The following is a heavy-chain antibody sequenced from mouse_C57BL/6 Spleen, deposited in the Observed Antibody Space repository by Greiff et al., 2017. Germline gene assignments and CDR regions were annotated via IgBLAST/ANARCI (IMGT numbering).Heavy chain of an antibody. V-gene: IGHV1-82*01. J-gene: IGHJ1*03. CDR1: GYAFSSSW. Sequence: VQLQQSGPELVKPGASVKISCKASGYAFSSSWMNWVKQRPGKGLEWIGRIYPGDGDTNYNGKFKGKATLTADKSSSTAYMQLSSLTSEDSAVYFCAIELGLYWYFDVWGTGTTVTVSS. CDR2: IYPGDGDT. D-gene: IGHD4-1*01. CDR3: AIELGLYWYFDV.